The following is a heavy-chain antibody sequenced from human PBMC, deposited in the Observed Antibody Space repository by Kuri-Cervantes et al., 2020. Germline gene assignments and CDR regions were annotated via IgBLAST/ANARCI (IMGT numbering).Heavy chain of an antibody. CDR2: ISSSSSYI. Sequence: GGSLRLSCAASGFTVSSNYMSWVRQAPGKGLEWVSSISSSSSYIYYADSVKGRFTISRDNAKNSLYLQMNSLRAEDTAVYYCARATSVEMATLRENAFDIWGQGTMVTVSS. CDR3: ARATSVEMATLRENAFDI. J-gene: IGHJ3*02. V-gene: IGHV3-21*01. CDR1: GFTVSSNY. D-gene: IGHD5-24*01.